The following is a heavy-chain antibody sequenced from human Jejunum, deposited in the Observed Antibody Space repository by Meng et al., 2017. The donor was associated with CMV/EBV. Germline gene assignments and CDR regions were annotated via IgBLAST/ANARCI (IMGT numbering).Heavy chain of an antibody. D-gene: IGHD3-10*01. J-gene: IGHJ4*02. CDR1: AASISSGSYF. Sequence: SAASISSGSYFWSWIRQHPGKDLEWIGYIYYTGSTYYNPSLKSRVTISVDTSKNQFSLNLSSVTAADTAMYYCARDIGYGSARGDWGQGTLVTVSS. CDR2: IYYTGST. CDR3: ARDIGYGSARGD. V-gene: IGHV4-31*02.